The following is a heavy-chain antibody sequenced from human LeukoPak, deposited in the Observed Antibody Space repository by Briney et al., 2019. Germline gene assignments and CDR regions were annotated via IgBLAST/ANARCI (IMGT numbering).Heavy chain of an antibody. CDR3: TRLVSSLIAVAGQDY. CDR2: IRSKANNYAT. D-gene: IGHD6-19*01. V-gene: IGHV3-73*01. Sequence: GGSLRLSCAASGFTFSSYNMNWVRQASGKGLEWVGRIRSKANNYATAYAASVKGRFTISRDDSKNTAYLQMNSLKTEDTAVYYCTRLVSSLIAVAGQDYWGQGTLVTVS. J-gene: IGHJ4*02. CDR1: GFTFSSYN.